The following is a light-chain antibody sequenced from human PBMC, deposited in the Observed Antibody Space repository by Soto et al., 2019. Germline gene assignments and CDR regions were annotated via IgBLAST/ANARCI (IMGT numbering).Light chain of an antibody. CDR3: QQQNNCPPLP. CDR2: RAS. CDR1: QSVSSN. V-gene: IGKV3-15*01. Sequence: EIVMTQSPATLSVSPGERVTLSCRASQSVSSNLAWYQQKPGQAPRLLIYRASTRATGLPSRFSGRGAGTECHLTLSRLQSEDFAVYFSQQQNNCPPLPFGGGNKVVIK. J-gene: IGKJ4*01.